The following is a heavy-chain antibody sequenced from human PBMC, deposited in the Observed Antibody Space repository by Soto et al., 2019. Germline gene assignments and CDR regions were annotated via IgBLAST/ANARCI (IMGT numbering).Heavy chain of an antibody. V-gene: IGHV3-30*18. CDR2: ISYDGSNK. CDR1: GFTFSSYG. J-gene: IGHJ4*02. CDR3: AKDRAGYSSGWTDC. D-gene: IGHD6-19*01. Sequence: QVQLVESGGGVVQPGRSLRLSCAASGFTFSSYGMHWVRQAPGKGLEWVAVISYDGSNKYYADSVKGRFTISRDNSKNTLYLQMNSLRAEDTAVYYCAKDRAGYSSGWTDCWGQGTLVTVSS.